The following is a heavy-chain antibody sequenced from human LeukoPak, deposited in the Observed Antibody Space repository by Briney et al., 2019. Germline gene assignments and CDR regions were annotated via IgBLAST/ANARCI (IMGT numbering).Heavy chain of an antibody. CDR3: ATGRPYDILTGWSAFDI. Sequence: GASVKVSCKVSGYTLTELSMHWVRQAPGKGLEWMGGFDPEDGETIYAQKFQGRVTMTEDTSTDTAYMELSSLRSEDTAVYYCATGRPYDILTGWSAFDIWGQGTMVAVSS. CDR1: GYTLTELS. V-gene: IGHV1-24*01. D-gene: IGHD3-9*01. J-gene: IGHJ3*02. CDR2: FDPEDGET.